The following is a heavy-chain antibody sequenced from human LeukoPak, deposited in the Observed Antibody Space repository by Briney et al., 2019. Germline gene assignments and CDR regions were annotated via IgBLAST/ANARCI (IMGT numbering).Heavy chain of an antibody. D-gene: IGHD4-11*01. J-gene: IGHJ3*02. V-gene: IGHV4-34*01. CDR1: GGSFSGYY. CDR2: INHSGST. CDR3: ARTTRYSNYGGGAFGI. Sequence: SETLSLTCAVYGGSFSGYYWSWIRQPPGKGLEWIGEINHSGSTNYNPSLKSRVTISVDTSKNQFSLKLSSVTAADTAVYYCARTTRYSNYGGGAFGIWGQGTMVTVSS.